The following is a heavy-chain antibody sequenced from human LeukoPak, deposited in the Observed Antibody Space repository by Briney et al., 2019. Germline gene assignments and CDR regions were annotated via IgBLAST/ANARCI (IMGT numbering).Heavy chain of an antibody. D-gene: IGHD6-6*01. Sequence: PSETLSLTCTVSGGSISTYYWSWIRRPPGKGLEWIAYIHASGPTNYNPSLKSRITISVDTSKNQFSLKLSSVTAADTAVYYCARHDAGIAARPFDNWGQGALVTVSS. CDR2: IHASGPT. V-gene: IGHV4-4*09. CDR1: GGSISTYY. J-gene: IGHJ4*02. CDR3: ARHDAGIAARPFDN.